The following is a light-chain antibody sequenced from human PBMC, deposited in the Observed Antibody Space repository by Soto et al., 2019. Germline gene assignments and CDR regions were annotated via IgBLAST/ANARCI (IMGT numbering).Light chain of an antibody. CDR1: QSVSSSN. J-gene: IGKJ1*01. Sequence: EIVMTQSPATVSVSPGERVTLSCRASQSVSSSNLAWYQQKRGQSPRLLIYGASSRATGIPDRFSGSGSGPDFTLTISRLEPEDFAVYFCQHYGSSPWTFGQGTKVDIK. CDR3: QHYGSSPWT. CDR2: GAS. V-gene: IGKV3-20*01.